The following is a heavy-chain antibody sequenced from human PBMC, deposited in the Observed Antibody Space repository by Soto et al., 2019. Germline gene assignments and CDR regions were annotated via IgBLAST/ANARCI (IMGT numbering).Heavy chain of an antibody. CDR1: GGSVSSGSYY. CDR2: IYYSGST. D-gene: IGHD3-9*01. J-gene: IGHJ4*02. V-gene: IGHV4-61*01. CDR3: ARGLDDILTGYPTFFDY. Sequence: SETLSLTCTVSGGSVSSGSYYWSWIRQPPGKGLEWIGYIYYSGSTNYNPSLKSRVTISVDTSKNQFSLKLSSVTAADTAVYYCARGLDDILTGYPTFFDYWGQGTLVTVSS.